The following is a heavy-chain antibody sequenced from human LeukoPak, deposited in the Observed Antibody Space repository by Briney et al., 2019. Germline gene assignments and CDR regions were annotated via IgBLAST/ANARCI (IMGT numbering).Heavy chain of an antibody. V-gene: IGHV4-38-2*02. CDR3: ASSPCFSSDR. D-gene: IGHD2-21*01. Sequence: SETLPLTCTVSGYSLSSGYYRGWIRQPPGKGLEWIGSIYHSGSTYYNPSLKSRVTISVDTSNNQFSVKRSSVTSADTAVYYCASSPCFSSDRWGQGTLVTVSS. J-gene: IGHJ5*02. CDR1: GYSLSSGYY. CDR2: IYHSGST.